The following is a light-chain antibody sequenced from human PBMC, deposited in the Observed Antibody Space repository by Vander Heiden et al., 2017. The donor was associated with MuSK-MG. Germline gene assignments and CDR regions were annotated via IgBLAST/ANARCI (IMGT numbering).Light chain of an antibody. CDR2: TTS. V-gene: IGKV1-39*01. J-gene: IGKJ1*01. CDR1: KTISRY. CDR3: QQSYSSRS. Sequence: DIQMTQSPSSLSASVGDRVTITCRASKTISRYLHWYQQRPGKAHKLMIYTTSKGQNGVPFRFSGSGYVKDFTLTISWRQHEDFANYYLQQSYSSRSFGQGTKVEIK.